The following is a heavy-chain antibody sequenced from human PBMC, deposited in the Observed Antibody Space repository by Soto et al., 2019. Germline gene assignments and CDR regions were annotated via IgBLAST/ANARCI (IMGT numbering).Heavy chain of an antibody. CDR3: ARAGPSEWLIEYFQH. CDR2: ISAYNGNT. D-gene: IGHD3-3*01. V-gene: IGHV1-18*01. Sequence: ASVKVSCKASGYTFTSYGISWVRQAPGQGLEWMGWISAYNGNTNYAKKLQGRVTMTTDTTTSTAYMELRSLRSDDTAVYYCARAGPSEWLIEYFQHWGQGTLVTVSS. J-gene: IGHJ1*01. CDR1: GYTFTSYG.